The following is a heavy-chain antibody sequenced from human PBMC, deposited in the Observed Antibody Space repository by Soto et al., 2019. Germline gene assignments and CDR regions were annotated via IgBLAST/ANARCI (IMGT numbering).Heavy chain of an antibody. D-gene: IGHD6-19*01. CDR1: GASIRDYH. J-gene: IGHJ6*02. V-gene: IGHV4-4*07. CDR2: MYISGST. Sequence: PSETLSLTCSVSGASIRDYHWSWVRQPAGKGLEWIGRMYISGSTKYNPSLKSRVTMSADTSVNQFSLTLRSVTAADTAIYYCARLYNSGFYRPEGDYYFYGMDVWGQGTTVTSP. CDR3: ARLYNSGFYRPEGDYYFYGMDV.